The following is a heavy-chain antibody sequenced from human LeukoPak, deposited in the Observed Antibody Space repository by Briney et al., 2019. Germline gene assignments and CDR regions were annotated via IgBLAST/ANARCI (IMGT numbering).Heavy chain of an antibody. Sequence: PSETLSLTCTVSGGSISSSSYYWGWIRQPPGKGLEWIGSIYYSGSTYYDPSLKSRVTISVDTSKNQFSLKLSSVTAADTAVYYCARDRPSSARRRHAFDIWGQGTMVTVSS. D-gene: IGHD6-6*01. CDR3: ARDRPSSARRRHAFDI. V-gene: IGHV4-39*07. CDR1: GGSISSSSYY. J-gene: IGHJ3*02. CDR2: IYYSGST.